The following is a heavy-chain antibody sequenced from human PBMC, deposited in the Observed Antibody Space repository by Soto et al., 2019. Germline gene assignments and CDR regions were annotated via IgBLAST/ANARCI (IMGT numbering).Heavy chain of an antibody. D-gene: IGHD6-13*01. Sequence: EVQLLESGGGLVQPGGSLRLSCAASGVTFSSYAMSWVRQAPGKGLEWVSAISGSGGSTYYADSVKSRSTISRENSQNTLYLPMSSLRAEDTAVHYCAYSSTTFAYWAQGTLVTVSS. J-gene: IGHJ4*02. CDR1: GVTFSSYA. CDR2: ISGSGGST. CDR3: AYSSTTFAY. V-gene: IGHV3-23*01.